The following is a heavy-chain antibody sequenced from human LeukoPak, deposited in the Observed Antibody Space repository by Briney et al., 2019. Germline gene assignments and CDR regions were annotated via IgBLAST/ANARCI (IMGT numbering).Heavy chain of an antibody. CDR1: GYTFTSYY. D-gene: IGHD1-1*01. CDR2: INPSGGST. V-gene: IGHV1-46*01. CDR3: ARDYWRSIDH. J-gene: IGHJ4*02. Sequence: GASVKVSCKASGYTFTSYYMHWVRQAPGQGLEWMGIINPSGGSTSYAQKFQGRFTISRDNARNSLYLEMNSLRAEDTAVYYCARDYWRSIDHWGQGTLVTVSS.